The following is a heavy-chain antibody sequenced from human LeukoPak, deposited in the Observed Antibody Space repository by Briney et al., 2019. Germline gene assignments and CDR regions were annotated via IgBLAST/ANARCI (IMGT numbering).Heavy chain of an antibody. J-gene: IGHJ4*02. Sequence: PGGSLGLSCAASGFTFSTYTMNWVRQAPGKGLEWVSSISSGSSYMFYADSVKGRFTISRDNTKNSLFLQMNSLRAEDTAVYYCARVRDLYRDYWGQGTLVTVSS. CDR1: GFTFSTYT. D-gene: IGHD2-2*02. V-gene: IGHV3-21*01. CDR2: ISSGSSYM. CDR3: ARVRDLYRDY.